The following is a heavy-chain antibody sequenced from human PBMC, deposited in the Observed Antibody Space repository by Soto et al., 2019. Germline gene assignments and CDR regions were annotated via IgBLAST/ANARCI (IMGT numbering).Heavy chain of an antibody. V-gene: IGHV4-4*07. CDR2: IYTSGST. CDR3: ARDWRYCSSTSCTYGMDV. CDR1: GGSFSSYY. J-gene: IGHJ6*02. D-gene: IGHD2-2*01. Sequence: SETLSLTCAVYGGSFSSYYWSWIRQPAGKGLEWIGRIYTSGSTNYNPALKSRVTMSVDTSKNQFSLKLSSVTAADTAVYYCARDWRYCSSTSCTYGMDVWGQGTTVTVSS.